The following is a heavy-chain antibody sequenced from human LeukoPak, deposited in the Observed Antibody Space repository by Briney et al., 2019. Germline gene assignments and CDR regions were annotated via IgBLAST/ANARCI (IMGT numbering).Heavy chain of an antibody. J-gene: IGHJ2*01. CDR2: ICFRGST. D-gene: IGHD4-23*01. CDR3: ARGEDYGGNFSWYFDL. CDR1: GGSISSVDYY. Sequence: SETLSLTCTVSGGSISSVDYYWSWIRQPPGQGLEWVVYICFRGSTYYNPALKSRVTISVDTSKNQFSLKLSSVTAADTAVYYCARGEDYGGNFSWYFDLWGRGTLVTV. V-gene: IGHV4-30-4*01.